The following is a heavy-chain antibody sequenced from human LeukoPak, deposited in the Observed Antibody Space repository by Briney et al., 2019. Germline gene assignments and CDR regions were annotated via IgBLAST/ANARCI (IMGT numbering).Heavy chain of an antibody. D-gene: IGHD5-12*01. J-gene: IGHJ4*02. CDR1: GFTFSSYW. Sequence: PGGSLRLSCAASGFTFSSYWMHWVRQAPGKGLVWVSGINSDGSSTSYADSVKGRFTISRDNAKNTLHLQMNSLRAAETAVYYCARGGYSGYDSYPSLDYWGQGTLVTVSS. CDR3: ARGGYSGYDSYPSLDY. CDR2: INSDGSST. V-gene: IGHV3-74*01.